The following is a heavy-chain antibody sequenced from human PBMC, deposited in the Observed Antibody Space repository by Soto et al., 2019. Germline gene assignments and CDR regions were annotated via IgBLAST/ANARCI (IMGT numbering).Heavy chain of an antibody. V-gene: IGHV4-59*08. CDR2: IYYSGST. CDR3: ARLGPYYDSSGYYYPNNWFDP. CDR1: GGSISSYY. J-gene: IGHJ5*02. D-gene: IGHD3-22*01. Sequence: QVQLQESGPGLVKPSETLSLTCTVSGGSISSYYWSWIRQPPGKGLEWIGYIYYSGSTNYNPSLKSRVTISVDTSKNQFSLKLSSVTAADTAVYYCARLGPYYDSSGYYYPNNWFDPWGQGTLVTVSS.